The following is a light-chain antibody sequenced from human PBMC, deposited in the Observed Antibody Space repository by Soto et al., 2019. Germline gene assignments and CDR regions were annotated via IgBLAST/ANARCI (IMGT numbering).Light chain of an antibody. CDR3: QRYNNWPLT. CDR2: SAS. CDR1: QSVASSY. J-gene: IGKJ4*01. Sequence: EVVLTQSPGTLSLSPGERVTLSCRASQSVASSYLAWYQQKPGRAPRLLFYSASSRATGIPDRFSGSGSGTDFTLTINSLQSEDFAVYYCQRYNNWPLTFGGGTKVESK. V-gene: IGKV3-20*01.